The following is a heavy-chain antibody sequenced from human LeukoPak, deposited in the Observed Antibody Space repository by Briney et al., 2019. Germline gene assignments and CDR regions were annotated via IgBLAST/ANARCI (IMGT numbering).Heavy chain of an antibody. D-gene: IGHD3-10*01. Sequence: HPGRSLRLSCAASGFTFSSYGMHWVRQAPGKGLEWVAVIWYDGSNKYYADSVKGRFTISRDNSKNTLYLQMNSLRAEDTAVYYCASGSGQEAAFDIWGQGTMVTVSS. J-gene: IGHJ3*02. CDR2: IWYDGSNK. V-gene: IGHV3-33*01. CDR1: GFTFSSYG. CDR3: ASGSGQEAAFDI.